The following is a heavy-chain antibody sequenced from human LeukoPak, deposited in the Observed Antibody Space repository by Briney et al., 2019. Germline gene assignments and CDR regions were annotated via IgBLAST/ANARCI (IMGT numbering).Heavy chain of an antibody. CDR2: IYYSGRT. J-gene: IGHJ4*02. CDR3: ARLGTTVTPDY. Sequence: SETLSLTCTVSGGSISNYYWSWIRQPPGKGLEWIGYIYYSGRTRYNPSLKSPVTISVDTSKNQFSLKLSSVTAADTAVYYCARLGTTVTPDYWGQGTLVTVSS. V-gene: IGHV4-59*08. D-gene: IGHD4-17*01. CDR1: GGSISNYY.